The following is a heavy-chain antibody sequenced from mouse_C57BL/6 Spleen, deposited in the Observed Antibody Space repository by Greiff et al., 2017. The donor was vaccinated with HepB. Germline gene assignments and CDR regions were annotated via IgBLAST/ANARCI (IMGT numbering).Heavy chain of an antibody. J-gene: IGHJ3*01. Sequence: QVQLQQPGAELVKPGASVKLSCKASGYTFTSYWMQWVKQRPGQGLEWIGEIDPSDSYTNYNQKFKGKATLTVDTSSSTAYMQLSSLTSEDSAVYYCARRWSYYSNPAWFAYWGQGTLVTVSA. D-gene: IGHD2-5*01. CDR1: GYTFTSYW. CDR3: ARRWSYYSNPAWFAY. CDR2: IDPSDSYT. V-gene: IGHV1-50*01.